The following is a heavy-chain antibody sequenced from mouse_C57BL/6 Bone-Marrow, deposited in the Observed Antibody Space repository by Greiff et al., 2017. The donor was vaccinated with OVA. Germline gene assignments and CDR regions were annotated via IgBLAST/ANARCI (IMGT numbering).Heavy chain of an antibody. D-gene: IGHD2-1*01. CDR3: ASLYYGNFPYAMDY. CDR2: ISDGGSYT. CDR1: GFTFSSYA. Sequence: EVKLVESGGGLVKPGGSLKLSCAASGFTFSSYAMSWVRQTPEKRLEWVATISDGGSYTYYPDNVKGRFTVSRDNAKNNLYLQMSHLKSEDTAMYYCASLYYGNFPYAMDYWGQGTSVTVSS. J-gene: IGHJ4*01. V-gene: IGHV5-4*03.